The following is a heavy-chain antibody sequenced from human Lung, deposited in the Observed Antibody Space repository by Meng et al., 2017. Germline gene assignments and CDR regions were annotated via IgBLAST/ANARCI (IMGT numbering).Heavy chain of an antibody. CDR2: ITGDGSRT. CDR3: ARGGVTTDD. D-gene: IGHD4-17*01. J-gene: IGHJ4*02. CDR1: GFTFSTHW. Sequence: GQRVDAGGGLVQPGGSLRLSCAASGFTFSTHWMHWVRQAPGKGLEWVSRITGDGSRTIYADSVQGRFTMSRDNAKNTLSLQMNSLRAEDTAVYYCARGGVTTDDWGQGTLVTVSS. V-gene: IGHV3-74*01.